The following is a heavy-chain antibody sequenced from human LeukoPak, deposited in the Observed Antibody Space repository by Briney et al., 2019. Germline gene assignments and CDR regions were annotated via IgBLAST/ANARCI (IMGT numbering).Heavy chain of an antibody. CDR1: GFTFSSYA. Sequence: GGSLRLFCAASGFTFSSYAMSWVRQAPGKGLEWVSGISGSASATYYGDSVKGRFTISRDNSKNTLYLQMKSLRAEDTAVYYCAKDKQGDYFDYWGQGTLVTVSS. J-gene: IGHJ4*02. V-gene: IGHV3-23*01. CDR2: ISGSASAT. CDR3: AKDKQGDYFDY. D-gene: IGHD6-13*01.